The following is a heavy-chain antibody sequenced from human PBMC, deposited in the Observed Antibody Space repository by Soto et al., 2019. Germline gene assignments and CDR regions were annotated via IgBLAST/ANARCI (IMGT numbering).Heavy chain of an antibody. V-gene: IGHV3-23*01. D-gene: IGHD1-26*01. CDR2: ISGSGGST. CDR3: AKAPGWELLGYYFDY. J-gene: IGHJ4*02. Sequence: RRLYCGACGYTITRCALNWVRQAPGKGLEWVSAISGSGGSTYYADSVKGRFTISRDNSKNTLYLQMNSLRAEDTAVYYCAKAPGWELLGYYFDYWGQGTLLTVSA. CDR1: GYTITRCA.